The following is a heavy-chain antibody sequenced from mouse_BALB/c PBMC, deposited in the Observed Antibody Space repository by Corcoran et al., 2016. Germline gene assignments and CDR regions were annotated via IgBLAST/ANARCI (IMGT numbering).Heavy chain of an antibody. CDR1: GYTFTNYG. D-gene: IGHD2-4*01. V-gene: IGHV9-3-1*01. J-gene: IGHJ3*01. Sequence: QIQLVQSGPELKKPGETVKISCKASGYTFTNYGMNWVKQAPGKGLKWMGWINTYTGEPTYADDFKGRFAFSLETSASTAYLQINNLKNEDTATYVCARRGITTWVAYWGQGTLVTVSA. CDR3: ARRGITTWVAY. CDR2: INTYTGEP.